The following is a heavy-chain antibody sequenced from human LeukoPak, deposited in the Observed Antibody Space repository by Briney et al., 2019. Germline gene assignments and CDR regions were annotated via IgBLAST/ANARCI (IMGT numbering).Heavy chain of an antibody. CDR2: IYHSGST. J-gene: IGHJ5*02. CDR1: GYSISSGYY. D-gene: IGHD1-26*01. CDR3: ARDQGGATYNWFDP. V-gene: IGHV4-38-2*02. Sequence: SETLSLTCTVSGYSISSGYYWGWIRQPPGKGLEWIGSIYHSGSTYYNPSLKSRVTISLDTSKNHFSLKLSSVTAADTAVYYCARDQGGATYNWFDPWGQGTLVTVSS.